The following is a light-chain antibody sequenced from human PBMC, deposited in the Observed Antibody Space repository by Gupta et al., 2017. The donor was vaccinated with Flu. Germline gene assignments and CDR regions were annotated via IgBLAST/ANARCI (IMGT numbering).Light chain of an antibody. J-gene: IGKJ3*01. CDR2: GAS. Sequence: EIVLMQSPGTVSLSPGERATHSCWASQSVDSGYFAWYQQKPGQAPRVLIFGASNRATGIPDRFSGSGSGTHFTLTISSLEPEDFAVYYCQQYGNSPSFSFGPGTKVDVK. CDR1: QSVDSGY. CDR3: QQYGNSPSFS. V-gene: IGKV3-20*01.